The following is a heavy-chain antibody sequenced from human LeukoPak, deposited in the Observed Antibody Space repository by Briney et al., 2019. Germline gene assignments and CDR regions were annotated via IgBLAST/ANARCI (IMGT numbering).Heavy chain of an antibody. D-gene: IGHD6-13*01. CDR1: GYTFTSYG. CDR3: ASTTRRRDSSSWLS. J-gene: IGHJ4*02. V-gene: IGHV1-18*01. Sequence: ASVKVSCKASGYTFTSYGISWVRQAPGQGLEWMGWISAYNGNTNYAQKLQGRVTMTTDTSTSTAYMELRSLRSDDTAVYYCASTTRRRDSSSWLSWGQGTLVTVSS. CDR2: ISAYNGNT.